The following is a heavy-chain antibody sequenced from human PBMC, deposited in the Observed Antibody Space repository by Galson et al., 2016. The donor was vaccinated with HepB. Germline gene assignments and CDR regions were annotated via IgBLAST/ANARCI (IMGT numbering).Heavy chain of an antibody. J-gene: IGHJ3*02. CDR3: AKTISLGWEQRGIGAFDI. D-gene: IGHD1-26*01. CDR1: GFTFSSYG. Sequence: SLRLSCAASGFTFSSYGMHWVRQAPGKGLEWVAVISFDGNNKYYADSVRGRFTISRDNSKSTLYLQLNSLRAEDTAVYYCAKTISLGWEQRGIGAFDIWGQGTMVTVSS. CDR2: ISFDGNNK. V-gene: IGHV3-30*18.